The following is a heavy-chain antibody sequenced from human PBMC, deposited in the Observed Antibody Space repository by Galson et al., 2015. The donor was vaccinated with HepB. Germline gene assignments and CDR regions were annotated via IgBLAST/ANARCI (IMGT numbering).Heavy chain of an antibody. CDR2: IRSKANSYAT. V-gene: IGHV3-73*01. Sequence: LRLSCAASGFTFSGSAMHWVRQASGKGLEWVGRIRSKANSYATAYAASVKGRFTISRDDSKNTAYLQMNSLKTEDTAVYYCTSTVIATAGGWDYGMDVWGQGTTVTVSS. CDR3: TSTVIATAGGWDYGMDV. D-gene: IGHD6-13*01. J-gene: IGHJ6*02. CDR1: GFTFSGSA.